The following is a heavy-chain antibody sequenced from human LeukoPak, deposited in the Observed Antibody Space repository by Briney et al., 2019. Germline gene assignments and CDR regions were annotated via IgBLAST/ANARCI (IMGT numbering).Heavy chain of an antibody. J-gene: IGHJ4*02. Sequence: SVKVSCKASGGTFSSYAISWVRQAPGQGLEWMGGIIPIFGTANYAQKFQGRVTITADESTSAAYMELSSLRSEDTAVYYCARTLSGGSCYVGWGQGTLVTVSS. V-gene: IGHV1-69*13. CDR3: ARTLSGGSCYVG. D-gene: IGHD2-15*01. CDR1: GGTFSSYA. CDR2: IIPIFGTA.